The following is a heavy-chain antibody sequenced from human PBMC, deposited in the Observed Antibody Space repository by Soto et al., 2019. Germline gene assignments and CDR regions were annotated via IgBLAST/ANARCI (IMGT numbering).Heavy chain of an antibody. CDR3: ARGGHVVMVTAALDS. Sequence: QVQLMQSGAEVKKPGASVKVSCKASGDTFTDYYIHWVRQAPGQGLEWMGTVNPSGGHTTYAQHFLGRVTMTRDTSTSTLYMALTSLTSDDTAIYYCARGGHVVMVTAALDSWGQGTLVTVSS. D-gene: IGHD2-21*02. CDR1: GDTFTDYY. V-gene: IGHV1-46*01. CDR2: VNPSGGHT. J-gene: IGHJ4*02.